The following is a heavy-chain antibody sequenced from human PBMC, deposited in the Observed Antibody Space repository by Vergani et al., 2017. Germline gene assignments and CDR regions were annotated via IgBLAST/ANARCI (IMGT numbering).Heavy chain of an antibody. CDR2: IHTGGNT. V-gene: IGHV4-61*02. Sequence: QVKLQESGPGLLKPSQTLSLTCTVSGESIRSGSHYWSWIRQPAGQGPDWIGHIHTGGNTDLNPSFKSRVSISVDTSKSQFSLKLNSVTVADTAVYYCARSRPYCTSGSCPAIWGQGTLVTVSS. CDR3: ARSRPYCTSGSCPAI. D-gene: IGHD2-15*01. CDR1: GESIRSGSHY. J-gene: IGHJ4*02.